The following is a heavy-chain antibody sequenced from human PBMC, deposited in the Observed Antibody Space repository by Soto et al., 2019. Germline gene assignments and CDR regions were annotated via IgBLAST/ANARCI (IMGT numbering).Heavy chain of an antibody. CDR2: IWYDGSNK. CDR3: ARDSESSSSFDY. V-gene: IGHV3-33*01. J-gene: IGHJ4*02. D-gene: IGHD6-6*01. CDR1: GFTFSSYG. Sequence: LRLSCAASGFTFSSYGMHWVRQAPGKGLEWVAVIWYDGSNKYYADSVKGRFTISRDNSKNTLYLQMSSLRAEDTAVYYCARDSESSSSFDYWGQGTLVTVSS.